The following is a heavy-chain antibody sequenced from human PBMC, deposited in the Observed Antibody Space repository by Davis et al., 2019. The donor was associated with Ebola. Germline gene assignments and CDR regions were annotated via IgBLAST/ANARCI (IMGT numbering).Heavy chain of an antibody. CDR3: ARAFSSSSWYSGFDY. J-gene: IGHJ4*02. CDR1: GYTFTSYA. D-gene: IGHD6-13*01. CDR2: INAGNGNT. V-gene: IGHV1-3*01. Sequence: ASVKVSCKASGYTFTSYAMHWVRQAPGQRLEWMGWINAGNGNTKYSQKFQGRVTITRDTSASTAYMELSSLRSEDTAVYYCARAFSSSSWYSGFDYWGQGTLVTVSS.